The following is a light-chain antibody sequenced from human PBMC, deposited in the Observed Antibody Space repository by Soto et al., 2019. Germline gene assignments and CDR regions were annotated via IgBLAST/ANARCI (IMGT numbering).Light chain of an antibody. CDR2: GAF. Sequence: VFTQSPASLSLSPGARATLSCRASQSVGNDLAWYQQKPGRAPSLLIYGAFTRATGIPARFSGSGSGTDFTLTISSLEPEDFAVDDCQQYNNWWTFGQGTKVDIK. V-gene: IGKV3-15*01. J-gene: IGKJ1*01. CDR3: QQYNNWWT. CDR1: QSVGND.